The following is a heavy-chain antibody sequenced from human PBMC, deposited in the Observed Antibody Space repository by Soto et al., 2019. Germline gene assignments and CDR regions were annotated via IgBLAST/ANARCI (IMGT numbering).Heavy chain of an antibody. CDR2: IYYSVST. D-gene: IGHD3-10*01. CDR1: GGSISSSSYY. Sequence: QLQLQESGPGLVKPSETLSLTCTVSGGSISSSSYYWGWIRQPQGKGLERLGSIYYSVSTYYNPSLKSRVTISVDTSKNQFSLKLSSVTAADTAVYYCARLKPMVRGVNFYYFDYWGQGTLVTVSS. J-gene: IGHJ4*02. V-gene: IGHV4-39*01. CDR3: ARLKPMVRGVNFYYFDY.